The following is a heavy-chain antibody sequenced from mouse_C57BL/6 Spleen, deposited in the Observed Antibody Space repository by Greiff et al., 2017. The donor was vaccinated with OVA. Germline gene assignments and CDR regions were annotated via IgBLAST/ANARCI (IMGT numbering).Heavy chain of an antibody. CDR1: GYTFTDYE. Sequence: VQLQPSWAELVRPGASVTLSCKASGYTFTDYEMHWVKQTPVHGLEWIGAIDPETGGTAYNQKFKGKAILTADKSSSTAYMELRSLTSEDSAVYYCTKKWQDYWGQGTTLTVSS. J-gene: IGHJ2*01. CDR2: IDPETGGT. V-gene: IGHV1-15*01. D-gene: IGHD1-3*01. CDR3: TKKWQDY.